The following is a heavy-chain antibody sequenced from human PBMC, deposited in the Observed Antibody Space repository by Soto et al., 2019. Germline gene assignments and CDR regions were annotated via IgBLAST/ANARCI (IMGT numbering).Heavy chain of an antibody. Sequence: GGSLRLSCAASGFTCSSYAMSWVRQAPGKGLEWVSAINSRGGSTYYADSVKGRFTISRDSSKNTLYLQMNSLRAEDTAVYYCAKDRSSTSCYAFAYWGQGTLVTVSS. CDR2: INSRGGST. CDR3: AKDRSSTSCYAFAY. D-gene: IGHD2-2*01. CDR1: GFTCSSYA. J-gene: IGHJ4*02. V-gene: IGHV3-23*01.